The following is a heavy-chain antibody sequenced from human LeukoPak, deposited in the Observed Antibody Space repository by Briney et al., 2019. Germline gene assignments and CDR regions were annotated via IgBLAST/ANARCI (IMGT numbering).Heavy chain of an antibody. CDR3: AKSLFGFSYGKIDY. CDR1: GFTFSSYA. Sequence: GGSLRLSCAASGFTFSSYAMNWVRQAPGKGLEWVSAITGSGGSTYYADSVKGRFTNSKDNSKNTLYLQMNCLRAEGTAVYYCAKSLFGFSYGKIDYWGQGTLVTVSS. D-gene: IGHD5-18*01. J-gene: IGHJ4*02. V-gene: IGHV3-23*01. CDR2: ITGSGGST.